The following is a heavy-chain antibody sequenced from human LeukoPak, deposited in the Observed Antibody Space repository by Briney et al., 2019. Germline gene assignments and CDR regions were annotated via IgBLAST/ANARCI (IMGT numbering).Heavy chain of an antibody. J-gene: IGHJ4*01. CDR3: AKGSYYYDTSGYFDS. CDR2: TKGNGGST. Sequence: GSLRLSCAASGFTFSSYAMNWVRQAPGKGLEWVASTKGNGGSTNYTDSVKDRFTISRDNSKNTVYLQMHSLRADDTAVYYCAKGSYYYDTSGYFDSWGHGALVTVSS. V-gene: IGHV3-23*01. CDR1: GFTFSSYA. D-gene: IGHD3-22*01.